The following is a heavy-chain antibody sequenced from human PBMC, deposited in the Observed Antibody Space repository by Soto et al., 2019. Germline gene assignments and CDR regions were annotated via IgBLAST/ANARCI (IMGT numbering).Heavy chain of an antibody. D-gene: IGHD1-26*01. Sequence: QVQLQESGPGLVKPSETLSLTCTVSGGSISTYYWSWIRQPPGKGLEWIGYIYYSGSTNYNPSLKSRVTISVDTSKSQFSLNLSSMTAADTAVYYCATSGLVGATHFWGQGTLVTVSS. CDR3: ATSGLVGATHF. J-gene: IGHJ4*02. V-gene: IGHV4-59*01. CDR1: GGSISTYY. CDR2: IYYSGST.